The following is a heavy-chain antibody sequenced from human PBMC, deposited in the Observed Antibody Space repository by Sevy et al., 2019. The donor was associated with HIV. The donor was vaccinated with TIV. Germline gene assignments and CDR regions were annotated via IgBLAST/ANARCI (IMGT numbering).Heavy chain of an antibody. CDR1: GYTFTSYG. J-gene: IGHJ4*02. V-gene: IGHV1-18*01. CDR3: ARSRPRNCSGGSCFPPAVDY. Sequence: ASVKVSCKASGYTFTSYGISWVQQAHGQGLEWMGWISAYNGNTNYAQKLQGRVTMTTDTSTSTAYMELRSLRSDDTAVYYCARSRPRNCSGGSCFPPAVDYWGQGTLVTVSS. D-gene: IGHD2-15*01. CDR2: ISAYNGNT.